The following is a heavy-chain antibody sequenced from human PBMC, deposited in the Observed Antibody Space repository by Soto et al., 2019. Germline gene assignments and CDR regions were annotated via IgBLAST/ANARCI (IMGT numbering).Heavy chain of an antibody. J-gene: IGHJ5*02. D-gene: IGHD3-10*01. CDR3: ARGVGSGSYYNQYNWFAP. CDR1: GYTFTNYG. V-gene: IGHV1-18*01. CDR2: ISAYNGNT. Sequence: QVQLVQSGAEVKKPGASVKVSCKASGYTFTNYGISWVRQAPGQGLEWMGWISAYNGNTNHAQKLQGRVTMTTDTHTXTXSMELRSLRSDDTAVYYCARGVGSGSYYNQYNWFAPWGQGTLVTVSS.